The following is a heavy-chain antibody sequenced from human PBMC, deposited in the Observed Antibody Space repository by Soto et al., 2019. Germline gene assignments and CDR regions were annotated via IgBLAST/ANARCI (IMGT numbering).Heavy chain of an antibody. D-gene: IGHD3-22*01. V-gene: IGHV4-59*08. CDR1: GGSISSYY. Sequence: TSETLSLTCTVSGGSISSYYWSWIRQPPGKGLEWIGYIYYSWSTNYNPSLKSRVTISVDTSKNQFSLKLSSVTAADTAVYYCARQPDYYDSSGYYYAGGSYYYYYGMDVWGQGTTVTVSS. CDR3: ARQPDYYDSSGYYYAGGSYYYYYGMDV. J-gene: IGHJ6*02. CDR2: IYYSWST.